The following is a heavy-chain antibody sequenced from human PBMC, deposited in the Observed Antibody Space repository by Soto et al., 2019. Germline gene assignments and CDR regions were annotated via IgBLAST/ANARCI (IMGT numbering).Heavy chain of an antibody. Sequence: GGSLRLSCAASGFTFSSYAMHWVRQAPGKGLEWVAVISYDGGNKYYADSVKGRFTISRDKSKNTLYLQMNSLRAEDTAVYYLARCQGYDFWSGYTPSGMDVWGQGTTVTVSS. CDR1: GFTFSSYA. V-gene: IGHV3-30-3*01. D-gene: IGHD3-3*01. J-gene: IGHJ6*02. CDR2: ISYDGGNK. CDR3: ARCQGYDFWSGYTPSGMDV.